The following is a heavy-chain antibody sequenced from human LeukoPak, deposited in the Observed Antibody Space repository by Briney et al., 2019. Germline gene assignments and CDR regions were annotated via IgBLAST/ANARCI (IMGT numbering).Heavy chain of an antibody. CDR2: IYYGGTT. Sequence: SETLSLTCTVSGAFISNYYWSWIRQPPGRGVEWIGYIYYGGTTNYNPPLKSPVTISVGTSKKQFSPRLSSVTAADTAVYYCAKSPITTSGIVHWYFDLWGRGTLVTVSS. CDR1: GAFISNYY. J-gene: IGHJ2*01. D-gene: IGHD3-22*01. V-gene: IGHV4-59*01. CDR3: AKSPITTSGIVHWYFDL.